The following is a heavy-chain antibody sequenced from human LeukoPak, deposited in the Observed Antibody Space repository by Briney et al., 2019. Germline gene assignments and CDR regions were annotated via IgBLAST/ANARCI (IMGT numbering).Heavy chain of an antibody. J-gene: IGHJ4*02. D-gene: IGHD1-1*01. V-gene: IGHV3-23*01. CDR3: ARDRYGTYGY. CDR1: GFTFSSYA. Sequence: GGSLRLSCAASGFTFSSYAMSWVRQAPGKGLEWVSAIGGSGGSTYYADSVKGRFTISRDNSKNTLYLQMNSLRAEDTAVYYCARDRYGTYGYWGQGTLVTVSS. CDR2: IGGSGGST.